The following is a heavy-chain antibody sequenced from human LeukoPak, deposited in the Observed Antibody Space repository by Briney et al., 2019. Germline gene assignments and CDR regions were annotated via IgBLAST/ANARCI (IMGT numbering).Heavy chain of an antibody. D-gene: IGHD6-6*01. Sequence: SETLSLTCTVPGGSISSYYWSWIRQPPGKGLEWIGYISYSGSTYYNPSLKSRVTISVDTSKSQFSLKLSSVTAADTAVYYGARLGDSTSRLYYFDYWGQGTLVTVSS. CDR3: ARLGDSTSRLYYFDY. V-gene: IGHV4-59*08. J-gene: IGHJ4*02. CDR2: ISYSGST. CDR1: GGSISSYY.